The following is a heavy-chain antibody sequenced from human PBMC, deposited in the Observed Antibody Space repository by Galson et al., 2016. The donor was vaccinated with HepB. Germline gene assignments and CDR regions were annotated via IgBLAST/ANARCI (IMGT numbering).Heavy chain of an antibody. Sequence: SLRLSCATSGFTLTHYGMPWVRQAPGKGLEWVAVIWYDGSYEYYADSVEGRFTISRDISENTVYLQMNSLRGEDTAVYYCAREIPHMVHGGLDYWGQGTLVTVSS. J-gene: IGHJ4*02. CDR1: GFTLTHYG. CDR3: AREIPHMVHGGLDY. V-gene: IGHV3-33*01. D-gene: IGHD2-2*02. CDR2: IWYDGSYE.